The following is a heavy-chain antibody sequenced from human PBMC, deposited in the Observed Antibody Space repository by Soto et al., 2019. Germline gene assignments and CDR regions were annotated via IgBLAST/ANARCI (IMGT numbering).Heavy chain of an antibody. J-gene: IGHJ4*02. CDR3: ARRNYYGSGSYVFDY. Sequence: SETLSLTCTVSGGSISSYYWSWIRQPPGKGLEWIGYIYYSGSTDYNPSLKSRVTISVDTSKNQFSLKLSSVTAADTAVYYCARRNYYGSGSYVFDYSGQGTQVTVSS. CDR2: IYYSGST. CDR1: GGSISSYY. V-gene: IGHV4-59*01. D-gene: IGHD3-10*01.